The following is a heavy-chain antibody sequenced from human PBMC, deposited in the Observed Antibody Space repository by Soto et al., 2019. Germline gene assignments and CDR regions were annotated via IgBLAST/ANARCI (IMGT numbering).Heavy chain of an antibody. CDR3: ARESKATAGIGRLVFGAFDI. CDR2: ISSSSSYI. CDR1: GFTFSSYS. D-gene: IGHD2-21*01. Sequence: EVQLVESGGGLVKPGGSLRLSCAASGFTFSSYSMNWVRQAPGKGLEWVSSISSSSSYIYYADSVKGRFTISRDNAKNSLDLQMNSLRGEDTAVYFCARESKATAGIGRLVFGAFDIWGQGTMVTVSS. J-gene: IGHJ3*02. V-gene: IGHV3-21*01.